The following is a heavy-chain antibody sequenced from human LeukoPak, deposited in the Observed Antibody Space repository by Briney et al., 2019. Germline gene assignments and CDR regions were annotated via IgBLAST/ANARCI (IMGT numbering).Heavy chain of an antibody. D-gene: IGHD3-3*01. J-gene: IGHJ4*02. V-gene: IGHV1-46*01. CDR3: ARSLPEISYYDFWSGYWCFDY. CDR2: INPSGGST. CDR1: GYTFTSYY. Sequence: ASVRVSCKASGYTFTSYYMHWVRQAPGQGLEWMGIINPSGGSTSYAQKFQGRVTMTRDTSTSTVYMELSSLRSEDTAVYYCARSLPEISYYDFWSGYWCFDYWGQGTLVTVSS.